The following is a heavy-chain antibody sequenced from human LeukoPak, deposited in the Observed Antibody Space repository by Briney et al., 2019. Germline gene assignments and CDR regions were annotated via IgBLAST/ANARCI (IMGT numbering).Heavy chain of an antibody. D-gene: IGHD3-10*01. CDR2: IYYSGST. J-gene: IGHJ4*02. V-gene: IGHV4-59*01. CDR1: GGSISSYY. CDR3: ARGRTGSAVTYFDY. Sequence: SETQSLTCTVSGGSISSYYWSWIRQPPGKGLEWIGYIYYSGSTNYNPSLKSRVTISVDTSKNQFSLKLSSVTAADTAVYYCARGRTGSAVTYFDYWGQGTLVTVSS.